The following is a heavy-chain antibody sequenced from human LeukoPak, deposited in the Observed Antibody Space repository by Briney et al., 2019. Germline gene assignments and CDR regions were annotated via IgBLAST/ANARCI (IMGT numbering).Heavy chain of an antibody. D-gene: IGHD2-2*01. CDR2: IWYDGSNK. V-gene: IGHV3-33*01. CDR1: GFTFSSYG. J-gene: IGHJ6*02. Sequence: GRSLRLSCAASGFTFSSYGMHWVRQAPGKGLEWVAVIWYDGSNKYYADSVKGQFTISRDNSKNTLYLQMNSLRAEDTAVYYCARDFRTSVNYYYYGMDVWGQGTTVTVSS. CDR3: ARDFRTSVNYYYYGMDV.